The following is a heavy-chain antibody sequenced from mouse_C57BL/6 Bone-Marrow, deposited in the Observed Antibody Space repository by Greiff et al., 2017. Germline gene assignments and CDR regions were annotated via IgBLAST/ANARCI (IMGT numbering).Heavy chain of an antibody. CDR2: IDPETGGT. CDR3: TRSTMITRFAY. V-gene: IGHV1-15*01. Sequence: QVQLKQSGAELVRPGASVTLSCKASGYTFTDYEMHWVKQTPVHGLEWIGAIDPETGGTAYNQKFKGKAILTADKSSSTAYMELRSLTSEDSAVYYCTRSTMITRFAYWGQGTLVTVSA. J-gene: IGHJ3*01. CDR1: GYTFTDYE. D-gene: IGHD2-4*01.